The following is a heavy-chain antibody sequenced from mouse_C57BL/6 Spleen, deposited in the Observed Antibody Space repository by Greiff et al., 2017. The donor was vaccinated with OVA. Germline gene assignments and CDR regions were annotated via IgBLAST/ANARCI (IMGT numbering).Heavy chain of an antibody. CDR2: IDPSDSET. V-gene: IGHV1-52*01. CDR1: GYTFTSYW. J-gene: IGHJ3*01. D-gene: IGHD1-1*01. CDR3: ARSTDYYGRSYAFAY. Sequence: QVQLQQPGAELVRPGSSVKLSCKASGYTFTSYWMHWVKQRPIQGLEWIGNIDPSDSETHYNQKFKDKATLTVDKSSSTAYMQLSSLTSEDSAVYYCARSTDYYGRSYAFAYWGQGTLVTVSA.